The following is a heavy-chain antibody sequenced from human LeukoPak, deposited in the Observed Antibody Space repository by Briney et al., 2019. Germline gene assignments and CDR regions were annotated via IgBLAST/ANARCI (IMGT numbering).Heavy chain of an antibody. Sequence: PGGSLRLSCAASGFTFSSYSMNWVRQVPGKGLEWVAIIWYDGSEKYYADSVKGRFIISRDNSKNTLYLQMNSLRAEDTAVYYCARDLNTMYRSGYFDYWGQGTLVTVSS. D-gene: IGHD3-10*02. CDR2: IWYDGSEK. V-gene: IGHV3-33*08. CDR1: GFTFSSYS. CDR3: ARDLNTMYRSGYFDY. J-gene: IGHJ4*02.